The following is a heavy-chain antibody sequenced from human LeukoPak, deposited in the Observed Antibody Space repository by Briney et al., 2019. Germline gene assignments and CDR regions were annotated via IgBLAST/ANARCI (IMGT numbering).Heavy chain of an antibody. CDR2: IYYSRST. Sequence: TSETLSLTCTVSGDSISNYYWNWIRQPPGKGLEWIGYIYYSRSTSYNPSLESRVTISVDTSKNQFFLELSSVTAADTAVYYCASRTMLDALDIWGQGTMVTVSS. V-gene: IGHV4-59*01. CDR1: GDSISNYY. D-gene: IGHD3-10*02. CDR3: ASRTMLDALDI. J-gene: IGHJ3*02.